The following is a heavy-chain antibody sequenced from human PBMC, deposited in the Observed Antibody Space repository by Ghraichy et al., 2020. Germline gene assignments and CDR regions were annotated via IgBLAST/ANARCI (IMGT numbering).Heavy chain of an antibody. CDR3: ARRFYPPGVTYYYYGMDV. CDR2: ISSSSSTI. Sequence: GGSLRLSCAASGFTFSSYSMNWVRQAPGKGLEWVSYISSSSSTIYYADSVKGRFTISRDNAKNSLYLQMNSLRDEDTAVYYCARRFYPPGVTYYYYGMDVWGQGTTVTVSS. J-gene: IGHJ6*02. V-gene: IGHV3-48*02. CDR1: GFTFSSYS. D-gene: IGHD7-27*01.